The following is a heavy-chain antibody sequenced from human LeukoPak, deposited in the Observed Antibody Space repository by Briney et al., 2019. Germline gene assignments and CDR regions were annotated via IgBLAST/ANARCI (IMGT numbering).Heavy chain of an antibody. J-gene: IGHJ1*01. CDR1: GGSISTYY. V-gene: IGHV4-59*08. D-gene: IGHD2-2*01. Sequence: SETLSLTCTVSGGSISTYYWSWIRQPPGKGLEWIGFIHHTGTTISNPSLKSRVTISVDTSKNQFSLKLTSVTAADTAVYYCARHPASKREYFQHWGQGTLVTVSS. CDR3: ARHPASKREYFQH. CDR2: IHHTGTT.